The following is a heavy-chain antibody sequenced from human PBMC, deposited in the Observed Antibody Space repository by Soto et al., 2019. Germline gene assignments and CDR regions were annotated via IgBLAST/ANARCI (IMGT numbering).Heavy chain of an antibody. Sequence: KPSETLSLTCTVSVDSITTYYWSWIRQPAGKGLEWIGRIDASGNTNYNPSLNSRVTMSIDTSKKQFSLKLTSVTAADTAIYYCARYSNNWFQTEGMDVWGQGTTVTVLL. V-gene: IGHV4-4*07. CDR2: IDASGNT. CDR1: VDSITTYY. D-gene: IGHD6-13*01. CDR3: ARYSNNWFQTEGMDV. J-gene: IGHJ6*02.